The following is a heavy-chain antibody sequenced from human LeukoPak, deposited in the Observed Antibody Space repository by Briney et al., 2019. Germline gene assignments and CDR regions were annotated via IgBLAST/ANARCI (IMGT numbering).Heavy chain of an antibody. D-gene: IGHD3-10*01. Sequence: GGSLRLSCAASGCTFSSYGMHWLRQAPGKGLEYVSAIISNGGSTYYANSVKGRFTISRDNSKNTLYLQMATLRAEDMAVYYCARGTRGFDYWGQGTLVTVSS. CDR1: GCTFSSYG. V-gene: IGHV3-64*01. J-gene: IGHJ4*02. CDR2: IISNGGST. CDR3: ARGTRGFDY.